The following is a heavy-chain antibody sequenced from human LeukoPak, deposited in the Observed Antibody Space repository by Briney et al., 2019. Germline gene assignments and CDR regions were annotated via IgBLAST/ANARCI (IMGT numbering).Heavy chain of an antibody. V-gene: IGHV3-15*01. J-gene: IGHJ4*02. CDR3: TTDPPFPIVVVLTASVNDY. CDR1: GXTFSSLW. Sequence: PGGSLRLSCAASGXTFSSLWVSWVRQAPGEGLEWVGRIKSKAGDKITDYAAAVRGRLNIQREASKNTLYLQMDSRETEDTAVYYFTTDPPFPIVVVLTASVNDYWGQGTLATVSS. CDR2: IKSKAGDKIT. D-gene: IGHD2-15*01.